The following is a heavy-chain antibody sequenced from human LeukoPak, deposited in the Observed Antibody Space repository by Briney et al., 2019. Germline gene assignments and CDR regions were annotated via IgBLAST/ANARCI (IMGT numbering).Heavy chain of an antibody. CDR2: IYSGGKT. Sequence: PGGSLRLSCTVSGFTVSSNSWSWVRQAPGKGLEWVSFIYSGGKTHSSDSVKGRFTISRDNAKNSLYLQMNSLRAEDTAVYYCASHRDYYDSSGWDYFDYWGQGTLVTVSS. V-gene: IGHV3-53*01. J-gene: IGHJ4*02. CDR1: GFTVSSNS. D-gene: IGHD3-22*01. CDR3: ASHRDYYDSSGWDYFDY.